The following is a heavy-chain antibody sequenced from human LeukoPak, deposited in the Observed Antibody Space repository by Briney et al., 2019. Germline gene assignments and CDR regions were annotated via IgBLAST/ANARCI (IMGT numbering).Heavy chain of an antibody. V-gene: IGHV3-7*01. CDR1: GFTFSSYW. CDR2: IKEDGSEK. D-gene: IGHD6-13*01. J-gene: IGHJ4*02. Sequence: PGGSLRLSCAASGFTFSSYWMSWVRQAPGKGLEWVANIKEDGSEKYYVDSVKGRFTISRDNAKNSLHLQMNSLRAEDTAVYYCARWAAAWYGDYWGQGTLVTVSS. CDR3: ARWAAAWYGDY.